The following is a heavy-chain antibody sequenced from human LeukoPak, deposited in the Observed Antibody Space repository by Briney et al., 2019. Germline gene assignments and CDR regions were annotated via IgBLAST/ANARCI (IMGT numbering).Heavy chain of an antibody. CDR1: GGTFSSCA. CDR3: ARGKYCSSTSCYNYFGY. J-gene: IGHJ4*02. D-gene: IGHD2-2*01. CDR2: IIPIFGTA. Sequence: SVKVSCKASGGTFSSCAISWVRQAPGQGLEWMGGIIPIFGTANYAQKFQGRVTITADESTSTAYMELSSLRSEDTAVYYCARGKYCSSTSCYNYFGYWGEGGLATVSS. V-gene: IGHV1-69*13.